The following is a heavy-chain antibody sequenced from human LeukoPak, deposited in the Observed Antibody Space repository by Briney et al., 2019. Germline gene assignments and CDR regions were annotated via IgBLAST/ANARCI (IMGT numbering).Heavy chain of an antibody. Sequence: GGSLRLSCTTSGFTFGDYAMSWVRQAPGKGLEWVGFIISKTYGARTGYAASIKGRFTISRDDSTSVAYLQMSSLKTDDTAVYYCARHLPVAPTYFDYWGQGTLVTVSS. J-gene: IGHJ4*02. CDR3: ARHLPVAPTYFDY. CDR1: GFTFGDYA. CDR2: IISKTYGART. V-gene: IGHV3-49*04. D-gene: IGHD2-15*01.